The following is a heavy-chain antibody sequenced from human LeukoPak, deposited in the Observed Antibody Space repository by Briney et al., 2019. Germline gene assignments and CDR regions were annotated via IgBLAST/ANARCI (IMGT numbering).Heavy chain of an antibody. J-gene: IGHJ5*02. V-gene: IGHV1-46*01. CDR2: INPSGGGT. CDR1: GYSLTTYY. Sequence: PRASVKVSCKASGYSLTTYYMHWVRQAPGQGLEWMAIINPSGGGTKYAQKFQGRVTMTRDTPTNTVYMELSSLRSEDTAVYYCAGLGYCSGGSCYDPWGQGTLVTVSS. CDR3: AGLGYCSGGSCYDP. D-gene: IGHD2-15*01.